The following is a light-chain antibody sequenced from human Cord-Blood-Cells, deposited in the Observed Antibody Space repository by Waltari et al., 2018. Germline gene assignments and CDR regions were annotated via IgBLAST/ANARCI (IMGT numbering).Light chain of an antibody. CDR2: DAS. CDR1: QDISNY. V-gene: IGKV1-33*01. Sequence: DIQMTQYPSSLSASVGDRDTITCQASQDISNYLNWYQQKPGKAPKLLIYDASNLETGVPSRFSGSGSGTDFTFTISSLQPEDIATYYCQQYDNLPFTFGPGTKVDIK. J-gene: IGKJ3*01. CDR3: QQYDNLPFT.